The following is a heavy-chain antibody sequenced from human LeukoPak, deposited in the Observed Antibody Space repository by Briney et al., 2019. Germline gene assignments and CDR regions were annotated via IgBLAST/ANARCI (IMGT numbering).Heavy chain of an antibody. CDR2: ITGSGGST. Sequence: PGGSLRLSCAASGFTFDNYRMSWVRQAPGKGLEWVSAITGSGGSTYYADSVKGRFTISRDNSKNTLYLQMNSLRAEDTAVYYCVRVVTTSSGWYHFDNWGQGTLVTVSS. CDR3: VRVVTTSSGWYHFDN. J-gene: IGHJ4*02. V-gene: IGHV3-23*01. D-gene: IGHD6-13*01. CDR1: GFTFDNYR.